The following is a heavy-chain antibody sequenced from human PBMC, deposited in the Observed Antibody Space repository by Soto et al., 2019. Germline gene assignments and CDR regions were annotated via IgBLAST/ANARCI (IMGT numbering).Heavy chain of an antibody. CDR1: GCSFTSLD. CDR2: MQPSTGRT. D-gene: IGHD1-26*01. V-gene: IGHV1-8*01. CDR3: ARGVSAGVDY. J-gene: IGHJ4*02. Sequence: AAVKVSCKASGCSFTSLDINWVRQTAGQGLEWMGWMQPSTGRTGYAQKFQGRVTMTRDTSINTAYMELTTLTSDDTAFYYCARGVSAGVDYWGQGPLVTVSS.